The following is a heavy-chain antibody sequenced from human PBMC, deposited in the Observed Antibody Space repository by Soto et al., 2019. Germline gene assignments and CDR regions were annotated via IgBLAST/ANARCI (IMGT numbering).Heavy chain of an antibody. V-gene: IGHV3-23*01. Sequence: GGSQRLSYATSGLTFGGYAVSWVRQAPGKGLEWVSAISGSGGSTYYADSVKVRFTISRDNSKNTLYLQMNSLRAEYTAVYNCAKEPVRADWYFDLWVRGTLVTVSS. CDR2: ISGSGGST. D-gene: IGHD6-6*01. CDR1: GLTFGGYA. J-gene: IGHJ2*01. CDR3: AKEPVRADWYFDL.